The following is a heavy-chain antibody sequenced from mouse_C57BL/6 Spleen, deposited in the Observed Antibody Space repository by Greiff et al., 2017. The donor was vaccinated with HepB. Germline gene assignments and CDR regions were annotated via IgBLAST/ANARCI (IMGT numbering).Heavy chain of an antibody. D-gene: IGHD2-2*01. CDR1: GFTFSDYY. V-gene: IGHV5-12*01. CDR2: ISNGGGST. Sequence: EVQVVESGGGLVQPGGSLKLSCAASGFTFSDYYMYWVRQTPEKRLEWVAYISNGGGSTYYPDTVKGRFTISRDNAKNTLYLQMSRLKSEDTAMYYCARGYPLDYWGQGTTLTVSS. CDR3: ARGYPLDY. J-gene: IGHJ2*01.